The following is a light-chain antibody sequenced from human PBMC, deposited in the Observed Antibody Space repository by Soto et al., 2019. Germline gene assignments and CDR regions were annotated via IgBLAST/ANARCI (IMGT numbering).Light chain of an antibody. CDR1: QGMSSY. CDR3: QQLDSNPIT. Sequence: DIQLTQSPSFLSASVGAMVTITCRASQGMSSYFAWYHQKPGKAPKLLIYDASTLQSGVPSRFSGSGSGTEFELTISGMQPEDVASSYCQQLDSNPITVGQGTRLDIK. V-gene: IGKV1-9*01. CDR2: DAS. J-gene: IGKJ5*01.